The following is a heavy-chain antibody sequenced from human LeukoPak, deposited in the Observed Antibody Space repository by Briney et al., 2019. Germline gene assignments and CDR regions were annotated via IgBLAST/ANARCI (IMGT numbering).Heavy chain of an antibody. CDR1: GFTFSSYA. J-gene: IGHJ4*02. Sequence: PGGSLRLSCAASGFTFSSYAMSWVRQAPGKGLEWVANIKQDGSEKYYVDSVKGRFTISRDNAKNSLYLQMNSLRAEDTAVYYCARGYYYDSSGYSGYWGQGTLVTVSS. V-gene: IGHV3-7*01. CDR3: ARGYYYDSSGYSGY. CDR2: IKQDGSEK. D-gene: IGHD3-22*01.